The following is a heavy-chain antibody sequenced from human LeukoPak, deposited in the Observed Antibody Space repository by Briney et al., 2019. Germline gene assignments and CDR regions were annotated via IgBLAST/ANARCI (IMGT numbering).Heavy chain of an antibody. CDR1: GYTFTGYY. CDR3: ARGQAAAGLLPFDY. J-gene: IGHJ4*02. D-gene: IGHD6-13*01. V-gene: IGHV1-2*02. CDR2: INPNSGGT. Sequence: ASVKVSCKASGYTFTGYYMHWVRQAPGQGLEWMGWINPNSGGTNYAQKFQGRVTMTRDTSISTAYMELSRLRSDDTAVYYCARGQAAAGLLPFDYWGQGTRSPSPQ.